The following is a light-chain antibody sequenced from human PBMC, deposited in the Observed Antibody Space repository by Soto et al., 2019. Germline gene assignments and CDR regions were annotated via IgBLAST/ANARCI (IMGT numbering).Light chain of an antibody. Sequence: QSALAQSPSASGTPGQRVTISCSGSSSNIGNNAVNWYQHLPGTAPKLLVYSHNQRPSGVSDRFSGSQSGTSASLAISGLQSEDEADYYCASWDDSLNGYVFGPGTKLTVL. V-gene: IGLV1-44*01. CDR1: SSNIGNNA. CDR2: SHN. CDR3: ASWDDSLNGYV. J-gene: IGLJ1*01.